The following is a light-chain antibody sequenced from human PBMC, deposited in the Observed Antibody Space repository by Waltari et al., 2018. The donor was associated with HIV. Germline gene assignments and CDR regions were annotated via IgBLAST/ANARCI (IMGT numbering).Light chain of an antibody. J-gene: IGKJ2*01. Sequence: EIVLIQPSLSSPVTLGQPASISCPSSQSLVHTDGDTYLSWLHQRPGQPPRLLIYKISNRFSGVPDRFSGSGAGTDFTLKISRVEAEDAGVYYCMQATQIPLTFGQGTKLEIK. V-gene: IGKV2-24*01. CDR3: MQATQIPLT. CDR2: KIS. CDR1: QSLVHTDGDTY.